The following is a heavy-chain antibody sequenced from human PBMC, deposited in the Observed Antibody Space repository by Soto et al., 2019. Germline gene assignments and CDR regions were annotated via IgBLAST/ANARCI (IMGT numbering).Heavy chain of an antibody. V-gene: IGHV4-31*03. CDR1: GGSISSGGYY. CDR2: IYYSGST. CDR3: AREYSSASYYYGMDV. J-gene: IGHJ6*02. D-gene: IGHD6-25*01. Sequence: PSETLSLTCTVSGGSISSGGYYWSWIRQHPGKGLEWIGYIYYSGSTYYNPSLKSRVTISVDTSKNQFSLKLSSVTAADTAVYYCAREYSSASYYYGMDVWGQGTTVTVSS.